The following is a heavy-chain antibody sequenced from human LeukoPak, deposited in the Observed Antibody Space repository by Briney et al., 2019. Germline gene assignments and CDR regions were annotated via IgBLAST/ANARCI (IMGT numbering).Heavy chain of an antibody. V-gene: IGHV1-69*13. CDR3: ARGPTYCSGGTCSYFDS. CDR2: IIPIFGTA. D-gene: IGHD2-15*01. CDR1: GGTFSSYA. J-gene: IGHJ4*02. Sequence: ASVKVSCKASGGTFSSYAISWVRQAPGQRLEWMGGIIPIFGTANYAQKFQGRVTITADESTSTAYMELSSLRSEDTAVYYCARGPTYCSGGTCSYFDSWGQGTLVTVSS.